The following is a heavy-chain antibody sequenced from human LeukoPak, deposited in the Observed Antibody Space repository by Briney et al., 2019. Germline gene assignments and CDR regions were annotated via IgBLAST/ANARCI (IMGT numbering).Heavy chain of an antibody. J-gene: IGHJ4*02. CDR1: GFTFKNYR. V-gene: IGHV3-7*01. CDR3: ARNRATNDY. Sequence: TGGSLRLSCTASGFTFKNYRMTWVRQAPGKGLEWVASMKDDGNEIQYVDSVKDRFTISRDNAKNSLYLQMNNLRAEDTAVYYCARNRATNDYWGQGTLVTVSS. CDR2: MKDDGNEI. D-gene: IGHD1-26*01.